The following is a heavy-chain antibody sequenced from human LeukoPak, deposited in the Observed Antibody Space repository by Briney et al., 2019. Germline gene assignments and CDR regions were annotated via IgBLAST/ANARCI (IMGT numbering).Heavy chain of an antibody. CDR3: ARDYDSIHAFDI. CDR1: GFTFSSYA. CDR2: ISYDGSNK. J-gene: IGHJ3*02. D-gene: IGHD5-12*01. V-gene: IGHV3-30-3*01. Sequence: GGSLRLSCAASGFTFSSYAIHWVRPAPCKGLEWVAVISYDGSNKYYADSVKGRFTISRDNSKNTLYLQMNSLRAEDTAVYYCARDYDSIHAFDIWGQGTMVTVSS.